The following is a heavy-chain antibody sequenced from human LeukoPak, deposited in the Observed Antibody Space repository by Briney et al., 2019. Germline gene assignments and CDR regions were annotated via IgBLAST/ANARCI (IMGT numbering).Heavy chain of an antibody. CDR1: GGSISSYY. CDR2: IYYSGST. D-gene: IGHD6-19*01. CDR3: ASSLRATSGWYLPNGMDV. V-gene: IGHV4-59*01. Sequence: PSETLSLTCTVSGGSISSYYWSWIRQPPGKGLEWIGYIYYSGSTNYNPSLKSRVTISVDTSKNQFSLKLSSVTAADTAVYYCASSLRATSGWYLPNGMDVWGQGTTVTVSS. J-gene: IGHJ6*02.